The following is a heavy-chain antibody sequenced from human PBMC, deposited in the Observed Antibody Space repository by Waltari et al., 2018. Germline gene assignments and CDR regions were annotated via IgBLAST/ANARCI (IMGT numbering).Heavy chain of an antibody. D-gene: IGHD6-6*01. J-gene: IGHJ4*02. Sequence: EVQLIQSGAEVRKPGSTVKISCKVSGYTFTDYYSHWVRQAPGKGLEWLALVDPDDGETINAEKFQGRVTLTADTSTDNAYMELSSLGSEDTALYYCATTISARLRYFDCWGQGTLVTVSS. CDR2: VDPDDGET. CDR1: GYTFTDYY. V-gene: IGHV1-69-2*01. CDR3: ATTISARLRYFDC.